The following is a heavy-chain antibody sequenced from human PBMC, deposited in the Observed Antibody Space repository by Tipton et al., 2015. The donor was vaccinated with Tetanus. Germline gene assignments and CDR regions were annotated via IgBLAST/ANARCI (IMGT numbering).Heavy chain of an antibody. V-gene: IGHV3-30-3*01. CDR1: GFTFSRYA. CDR2: ISFDGTYR. CDR3: ARGYAGGAWDV. J-gene: IGHJ4*02. D-gene: IGHD2-2*01. Sequence: SLRLSCAASGFTFSRYALHWVRQAPGHGLEWVAIISFDGTYRYYADSAKGRFTISRDNSKNTLYLQVNSLRVDDTAVYYCARGYAGGAWDVWGQGNLVTVSS.